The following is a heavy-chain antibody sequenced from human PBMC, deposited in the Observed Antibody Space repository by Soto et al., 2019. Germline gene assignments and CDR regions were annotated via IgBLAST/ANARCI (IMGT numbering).Heavy chain of an antibody. D-gene: IGHD3-22*01. J-gene: IGHJ4*02. V-gene: IGHV3-48*01. CDR3: ARRGSSGFGY. Sequence: EVQLVESGGGLVQPGGSLGLSCAASGFTFSSYSMNWVRQAPGKGLEWVSYISSSSSTIYYADSVKGRFTISRDNAKNSLYLQMNSLRAEDTAVYYCARRGSSGFGYWGQGTLVTVSS. CDR2: ISSSSSTI. CDR1: GFTFSSYS.